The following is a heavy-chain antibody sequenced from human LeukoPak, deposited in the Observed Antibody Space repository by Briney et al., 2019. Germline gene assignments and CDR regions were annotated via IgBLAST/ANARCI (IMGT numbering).Heavy chain of an antibody. CDR2: ISAYNGNT. Sequence: VSVKVSCKASGYTFTSYGISWVRQAPGQGLEWMGWISAYNGNTNYAQKLQGRVTMTTDTSTSTAYMELRSLRSDDTAVYYCARIGPNPYSSSPFDYWGQGTLVTVSS. D-gene: IGHD6-13*01. J-gene: IGHJ4*02. CDR3: ARIGPNPYSSSPFDY. CDR1: GYTFTSYG. V-gene: IGHV1-18*01.